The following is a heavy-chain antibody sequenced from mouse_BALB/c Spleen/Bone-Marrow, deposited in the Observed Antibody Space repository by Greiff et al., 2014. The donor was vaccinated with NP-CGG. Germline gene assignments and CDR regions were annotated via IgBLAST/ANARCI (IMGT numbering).Heavy chain of an antibody. CDR2: IGNKANGYTT. D-gene: IGHD2-1*01. CDR1: GFTFTDYY. Sequence: EVMLVESGGGLVQPGGSLRLSCATSGFTFTDYYMSWVRQPPGKALEWLGFIGNKANGYTTEYSASVKGRFTISRDNSQSILYLQMNTLRAEGSATYYCAREGVHYGNPYWYFDVWGAGTTVTVSS. J-gene: IGHJ1*01. V-gene: IGHV7-3*02. CDR3: AREGVHYGNPYWYFDV.